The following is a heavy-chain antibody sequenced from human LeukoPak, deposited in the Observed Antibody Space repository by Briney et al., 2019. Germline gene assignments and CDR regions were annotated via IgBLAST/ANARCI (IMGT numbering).Heavy chain of an antibody. Sequence: ASVTVSCKASGYTFTSYYMHWVRQAPGQGLEWMGIINPSGGSTSYAQKFQGRVTMTRDMSTSTVYMELSSLRSEDTAVYYCARDLYHRYYDNSGYAFDYWGQGTLVTVSS. CDR2: INPSGGST. D-gene: IGHD3-22*01. CDR1: GYTFTSYY. J-gene: IGHJ4*02. CDR3: ARDLYHRYYDNSGYAFDY. V-gene: IGHV1-46*01.